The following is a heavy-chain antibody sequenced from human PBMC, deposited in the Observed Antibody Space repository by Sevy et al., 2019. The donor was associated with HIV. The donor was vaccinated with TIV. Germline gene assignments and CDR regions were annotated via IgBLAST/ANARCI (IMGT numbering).Heavy chain of an antibody. V-gene: IGHV3-30*18. Sequence: GGSLRLSCIGSGFSFSYYGIHWVRQAPGKGLDWVALISHDGRNEYSADSVKGRFTISSDTSKNTEDLEMNSMRNEDTAIYFCSNAYSGSYSHSYLYALDVWGQGTTVTVSS. D-gene: IGHD1-26*01. J-gene: IGHJ6*02. CDR1: GFSFSYYG. CDR2: ISHDGRNE. CDR3: SNAYSGSYSHSYLYALDV.